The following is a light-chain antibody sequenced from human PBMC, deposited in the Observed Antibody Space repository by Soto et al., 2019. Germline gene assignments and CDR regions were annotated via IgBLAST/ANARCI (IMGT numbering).Light chain of an antibody. CDR1: ENVGTN. J-gene: IGKJ4*01. V-gene: IGKV3D-15*01. CDR3: QQYNNWGLS. CDR2: GSS. Sequence: MVMTQSPATLSVSPGEGVTLSGSASENVGTNLAWYQQKPGQAPRLLIYGSSTRATGIPATFSGSGSGTEFTLTISSLKSEESAIYYCQQYNNWGLSFGGGTKVEIK.